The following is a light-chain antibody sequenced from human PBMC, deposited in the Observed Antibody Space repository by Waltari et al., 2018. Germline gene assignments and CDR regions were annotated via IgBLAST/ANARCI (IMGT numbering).Light chain of an antibody. CDR3: SSFTTNTTRI. CDR1: SSDIGAYDY. Sequence: ALTQPASVSASHGQSFTISCTGTSSDIGAYDYVSWYQQHPGKSPKLLIYDVNTRPSGVSSRFSGSKFGNKAFLTISGLQAEDEADYYCSSFTTNTTRIFGGGTKLTVL. CDR2: DVN. V-gene: IGLV2-14*03. J-gene: IGLJ2*01.